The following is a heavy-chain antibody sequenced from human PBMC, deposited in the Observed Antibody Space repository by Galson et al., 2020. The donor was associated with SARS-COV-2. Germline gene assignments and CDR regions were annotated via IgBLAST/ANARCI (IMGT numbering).Heavy chain of an antibody. V-gene: IGHV3-7*04. CDR1: GFTFSTYW. Sequence: TGGSLRLSCAASGFTFSTYWMSWVRQAPGKGLEWVANIKQDGSEKFYVDSVKGRFSMSRDNAKNSLYLQMNSLRADDTAVYYCARGDYYDSSGSFTDAFDVWGQGTMVIVSS. CDR2: IKQDGSEK. J-gene: IGHJ3*01. D-gene: IGHD3-22*01. CDR3: ARGDYYDSSGSFTDAFDV.